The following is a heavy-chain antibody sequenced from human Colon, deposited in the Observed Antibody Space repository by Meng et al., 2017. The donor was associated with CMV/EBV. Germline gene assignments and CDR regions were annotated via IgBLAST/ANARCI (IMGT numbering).Heavy chain of an antibody. Sequence: GESLKISCTAFDFRFSSYEMNWVRQAAGKGLEWISYISGSGDSKYYAESVRGRFTISRDNAKNSLYLQMDSLTAEDTGVYFCARDSCSANRCHALGVWGQGTTVTVSS. D-gene: IGHD2-15*01. CDR2: ISGSGDSK. J-gene: IGHJ6*02. V-gene: IGHV3-48*03. CDR3: ARDSCSANRCHALGV. CDR1: DFRFSSYE.